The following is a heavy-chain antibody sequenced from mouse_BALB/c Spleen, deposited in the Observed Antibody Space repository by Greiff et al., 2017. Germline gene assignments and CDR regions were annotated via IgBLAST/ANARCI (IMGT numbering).Heavy chain of an antibody. CDR3: AGDGNHAMDY. V-gene: IGHV1S29*02. D-gene: IGHD2-1*01. CDR2: IYPYNGGT. Sequence: VQLKQSGPELVKPGASVKISCKASGYTFTDYNMHWVKQSHGKSLEWIGYIYPYNGGTGYNQKFKSKATLTVDNSSSTAYMELRSLTSEDSAVYYCAGDGNHAMDYWGQGTSVTVSS. CDR1: GYTFTDYN. J-gene: IGHJ4*01.